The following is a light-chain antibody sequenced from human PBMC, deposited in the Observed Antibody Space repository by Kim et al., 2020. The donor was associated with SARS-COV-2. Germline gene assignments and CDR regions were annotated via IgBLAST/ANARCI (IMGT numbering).Light chain of an antibody. CDR3: QQSYDFPRT. CDR1: QSVNGW. V-gene: IGKV1-39*01. J-gene: IGKJ1*01. CDR2: RTS. Sequence: APVGDRVTITCRASQSVNGWLNWYQQKPGKAPHLLVYRTSTLKSGVPPRFSGSASGTDFTLTISSLQPEDFATYYCQQSYDFPRTFGQGTKVDIK.